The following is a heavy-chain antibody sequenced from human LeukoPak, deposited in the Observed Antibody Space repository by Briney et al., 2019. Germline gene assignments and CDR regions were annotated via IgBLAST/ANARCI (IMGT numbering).Heavy chain of an antibody. J-gene: IGHJ4*02. CDR1: GFTFSSYS. CDR3: ARAAMVRGVDYFDS. D-gene: IGHD3-10*01. Sequence: GGSLRLSCAASGFTFSSYSMTWVRQAPGKGLEWVSVISGSGGATYYADSVKGRFTISRDNSKNTLCLQMNSLRAEDTAVYYCARAAMVRGVDYFDSWGQGTLVTVSS. V-gene: IGHV3-23*01. CDR2: ISGSGGAT.